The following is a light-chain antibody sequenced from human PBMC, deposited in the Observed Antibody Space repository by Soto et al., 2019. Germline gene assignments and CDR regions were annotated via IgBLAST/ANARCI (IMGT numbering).Light chain of an antibody. V-gene: IGKV1-5*03. CDR2: KAS. J-gene: IGKJ1*01. CDR1: QSIGKW. CDR3: QQYNSWT. Sequence: DIQVTQSPSTLSASVGDRVTITCRASQSIGKWLTWYQQKPGKAPKVRVYKASTLERGVPSSFSGSRTGTEFTLTISSLQPYDFATYYCQQYNSWTFGQGTKVEIK.